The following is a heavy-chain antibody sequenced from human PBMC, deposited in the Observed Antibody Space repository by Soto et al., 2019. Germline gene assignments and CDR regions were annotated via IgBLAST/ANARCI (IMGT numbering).Heavy chain of an antibody. Sequence: SETLSLTCTVSGGSIISGYYWTWIRQPPGTGLEWIGEINHSGSTNYNPSLKSRVTISVDTSKNQFSLKLISVTAADTAVYYCARHFVAVVIKGWGYWGQGKLVTVSS. CDR3: ARHFVAVVIKGWGY. CDR1: GGSIISGYY. CDR2: INHSGST. V-gene: IGHV4-34*01. J-gene: IGHJ4*02. D-gene: IGHD3-10*01.